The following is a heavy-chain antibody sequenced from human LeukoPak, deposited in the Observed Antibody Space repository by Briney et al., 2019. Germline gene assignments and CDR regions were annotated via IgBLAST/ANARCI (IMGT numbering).Heavy chain of an antibody. CDR1: GGSISSGGYY. Sequence: SETLSLTCTVSGGSISSGGYYWSWIRQHPGKGLEWIGYIYYSGSTYYNPSLKSRVTISVDTSKNQFSLKLSSVTAADTAVYYCARAPREYYYDSSGYYPRGGAFDIWGQGTMVTVSS. CDR3: ARAPREYYYDSSGYYPRGGAFDI. V-gene: IGHV4-31*03. J-gene: IGHJ3*02. D-gene: IGHD3-22*01. CDR2: IYYSGST.